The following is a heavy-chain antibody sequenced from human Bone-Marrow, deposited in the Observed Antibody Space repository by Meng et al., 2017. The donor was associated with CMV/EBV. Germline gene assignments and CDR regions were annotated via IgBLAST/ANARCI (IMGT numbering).Heavy chain of an antibody. CDR1: SLSSGVYP. CDR2: IFYSVST. Sequence: SLSSGVYPWSWIRQPPGKGLERIGHIFYSVSTYYNPSLKSRITISVDTSKNQFSLKLSSVLAADTAVYYCARVRLGSSWYDYYFDYWGQGTLVTVSS. CDR3: ARVRLGSSWYDYYFDY. J-gene: IGHJ4*02. V-gene: IGHV4-30-4*08. D-gene: IGHD6-13*01.